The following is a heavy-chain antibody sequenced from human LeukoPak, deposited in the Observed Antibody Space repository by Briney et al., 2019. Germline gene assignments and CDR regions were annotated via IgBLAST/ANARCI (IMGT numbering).Heavy chain of an antibody. V-gene: IGHV3-21*01. J-gene: IGHJ6*03. CDR2: ISSSSSYI. D-gene: IGHD3-10*01. CDR1: GFTFSSYS. CDR3: ARDSYYYGSGSLDPYYYYYCMDV. Sequence: PGGSLRLSCAASGFTFSSYSMNWVRQAPGKGLEWVSSISSSSSYIYYADSVKGRFTISRDNAKNSLYLQMNSLRAEDTAVYYCARDSYYYGSGSLDPYYYYYCMDVWGKGTTVTVSS.